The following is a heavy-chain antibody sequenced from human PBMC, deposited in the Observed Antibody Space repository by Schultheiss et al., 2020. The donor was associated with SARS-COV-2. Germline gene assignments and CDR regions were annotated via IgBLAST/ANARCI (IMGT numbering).Heavy chain of an antibody. Sequence: GESLKISCKGSGYSFTNFWIGWVRQMPGKGLEWMGIIYPGDSDTTYSPSFQGQVTISADKSINTAYLQWSSLKASDTAMYYCARLREYSSRWIRNFDYWGQGTLVTVSS. CDR2: IYPGDSDT. J-gene: IGHJ4*02. D-gene: IGHD6-13*01. CDR3: ARLREYSSRWIRNFDY. CDR1: GYSFTNFW. V-gene: IGHV5-51*01.